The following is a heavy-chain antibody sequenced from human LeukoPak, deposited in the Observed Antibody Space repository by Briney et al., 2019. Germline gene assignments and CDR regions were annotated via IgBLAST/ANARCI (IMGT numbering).Heavy chain of an antibody. Sequence: GGSLRLSCAASGFTVSSNYISWVRQAPGKGLEWVSVIYSGGSTYYADPVKGRFTISRDNSKNTLYLQMNSLRAEDTAVYYCARPDEQQLVRDAFDIWGQETMVTVSS. D-gene: IGHD6-13*01. J-gene: IGHJ3*02. V-gene: IGHV3-66*01. CDR2: IYSGGST. CDR3: ARPDEQQLVRDAFDI. CDR1: GFTVSSNY.